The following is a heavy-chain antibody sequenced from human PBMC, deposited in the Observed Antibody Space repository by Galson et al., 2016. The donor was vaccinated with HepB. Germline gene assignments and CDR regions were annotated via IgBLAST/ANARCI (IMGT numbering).Heavy chain of an antibody. J-gene: IGHJ4*02. CDR2: INTDGSTT. CDR3: ARVSGGHYEGYAY. Sequence: SLRLSCAASGFIFSDSGIHWVRQAPGKGLVWVSRINTDGSTTTYADSVKGRFTISRDNAKNTLYLQMNSLRAEDTAVYYCARVSGGHYEGYAYWGQGTLVTVSS. V-gene: IGHV3-74*01. CDR1: GFIFSDSG. D-gene: IGHD3-16*01.